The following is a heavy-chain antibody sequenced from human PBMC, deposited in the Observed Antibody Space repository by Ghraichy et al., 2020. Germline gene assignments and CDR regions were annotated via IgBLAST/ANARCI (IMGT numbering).Heavy chain of an antibody. V-gene: IGHV4-34*01. D-gene: IGHD6-6*01. Sequence: SQTLSLTCAVYGGSFSAYYWSWIRQPPGKGLGWVGEINHSGRTNYNPSLKSRVTISVDTSQNQFSLKLSSVTAADTAVYYCARGARWDQLVRRAHFDYWGQGTLVTVSS. CDR1: GGSFSAYY. J-gene: IGHJ4*02. CDR2: INHSGRT. CDR3: ARGARWDQLVRRAHFDY.